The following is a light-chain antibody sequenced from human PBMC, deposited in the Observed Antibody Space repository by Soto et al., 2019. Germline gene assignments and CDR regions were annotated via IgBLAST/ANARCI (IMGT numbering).Light chain of an antibody. Sequence: EIVMTQSPATLSLSPGEIATLSGRASQSVRSNLAWYQQKPGQAPRLLIYGASTRATGIPARFSGSGSGTEFTLTISSRQSEDFAVYYCQQYNNWRAFGQGTKVEIK. CDR2: GAS. CDR1: QSVRSN. CDR3: QQYNNWRA. J-gene: IGKJ1*01. V-gene: IGKV3-15*01.